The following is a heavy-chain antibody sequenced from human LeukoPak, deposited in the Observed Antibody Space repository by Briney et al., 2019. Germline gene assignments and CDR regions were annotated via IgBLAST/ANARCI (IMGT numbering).Heavy chain of an antibody. CDR3: AKDFTTSKTYYYYYMDV. CDR1: GFIFTTYI. Sequence: GGCLRLSCVASGFIFTTYIMNGVREGLGKGLGRVSAISGSGGSTYYADSVKGRFTISRDNSKNTLYLQMNSLRAEDTAVYYCAKDFTTSKTYYYYYMDVWGKGTTVTVSS. D-gene: IGHD1-1*01. V-gene: IGHV3-23*01. J-gene: IGHJ6*03. CDR2: ISGSGGST.